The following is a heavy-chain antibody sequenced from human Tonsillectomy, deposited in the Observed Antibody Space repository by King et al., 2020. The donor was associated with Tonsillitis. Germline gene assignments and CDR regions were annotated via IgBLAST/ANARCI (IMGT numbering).Heavy chain of an antibody. CDR2: IYYSGST. Sequence: QLQESGPGLVKPSETLSLTCTVSGGSISSYYWSWIRQPPGKGLEWIGYIYYSGSTNYNPSLKSRVTISVDTSKNQFSLKLNSVTAADTAVYYCARLDFWSGYLDYWGQGILVTVSS. J-gene: IGHJ4*02. CDR3: ARLDFWSGYLDY. V-gene: IGHV4-59*08. CDR1: GGSISSYY. D-gene: IGHD3-3*01.